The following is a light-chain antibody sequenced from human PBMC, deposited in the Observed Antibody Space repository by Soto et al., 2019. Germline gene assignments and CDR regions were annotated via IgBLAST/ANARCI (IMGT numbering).Light chain of an antibody. CDR2: DVS. Sequence: QSVLTQPASVSGSPGQSITISCTGTSSDVGGYNYVSWYQQHPGKAPKLMIYDVSNRPSGVSNRFSGSKSGNTASLTISGLXAEXXAXXYCSSYTSXSTRYVFGTGTKLTVL. CDR3: SSYTSXSTRYV. J-gene: IGLJ1*01. V-gene: IGLV2-14*01. CDR1: SSDVGGYNY.